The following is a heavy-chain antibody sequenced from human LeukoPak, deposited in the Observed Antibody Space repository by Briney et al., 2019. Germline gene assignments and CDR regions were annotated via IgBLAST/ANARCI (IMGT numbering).Heavy chain of an antibody. J-gene: IGHJ6*02. D-gene: IGHD6-13*01. CDR3: ARLDSATYYYYGMDV. V-gene: IGHV5-51*01. CDR1: GYSFTSYW. Sequence: GEALKISCKGSGYSFTSYWIGWVRQMPGKGLGWMGIIYPGDSDTRYSPSFQGQVTISADKSISTAYLQWSSLKASDTAMYYCARLDSATYYYYGMDVWGQGTTVTVSS. CDR2: IYPGDSDT.